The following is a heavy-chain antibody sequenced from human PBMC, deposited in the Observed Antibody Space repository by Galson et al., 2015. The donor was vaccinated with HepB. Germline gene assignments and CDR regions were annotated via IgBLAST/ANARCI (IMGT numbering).Heavy chain of an antibody. CDR2: ISGNSATT. V-gene: IGHV3-23*01. Sequence: SLRLSCAASGFTFSTCSMAWVRQAPGKGLEWISVISGNSATTYSADSVKGRLTISRDNSKHMLYLEMNSLRAEDTAVYYCAKCLCGGYCRVFDCWGQGTLVTVSS. D-gene: IGHD2-21*01. CDR1: GFTFSTCS. J-gene: IGHJ4*02. CDR3: AKCLCGGYCRVFDC.